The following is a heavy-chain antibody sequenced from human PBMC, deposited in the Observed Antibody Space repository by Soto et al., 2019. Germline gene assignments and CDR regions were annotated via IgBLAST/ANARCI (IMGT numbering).Heavy chain of an antibody. J-gene: IGHJ4*02. CDR3: AVTRRWSKHGPYYFDY. CDR2: IIPIFGTA. Sequence: GASVKVSCKASGGTFSSYAISWVRQAPGQGLEWMGGIIPIFGTANYAQKFQGRVTITADESTSTAYMELSSLRSEDTAVYYCAVTRRWSKHGPYYFDYWGQGTLVTVSS. CDR1: GGTFSSYA. D-gene: IGHD2-15*01. V-gene: IGHV1-69*13.